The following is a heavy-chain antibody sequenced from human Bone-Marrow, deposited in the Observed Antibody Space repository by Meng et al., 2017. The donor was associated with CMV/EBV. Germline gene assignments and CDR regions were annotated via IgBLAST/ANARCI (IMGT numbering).Heavy chain of an antibody. Sequence: GASLKIYCAASGFTFSGHWMTWVRQAPGKGLEWVANIKEDGTDKKYLDSVKGRFTISRDNAKNSLSLQMNSLRAEDTAVYYCARLRCSGGGCQSAFDYWGQGTLVTVSS. CDR3: ARLRCSGGGCQSAFDY. D-gene: IGHD2-15*01. J-gene: IGHJ4*02. CDR1: GFTFSGHW. CDR2: IKEDGTDK. V-gene: IGHV3-7*01.